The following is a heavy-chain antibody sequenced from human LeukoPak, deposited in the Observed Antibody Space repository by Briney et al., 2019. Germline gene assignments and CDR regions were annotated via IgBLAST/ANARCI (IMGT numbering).Heavy chain of an antibody. CDR3: ARGDGYCSGGSCMIFDY. CDR1: GYTFTGYY. CDR2: INPNSGGT. J-gene: IGHJ4*02. V-gene: IGHV1-2*02. D-gene: IGHD2-15*01. Sequence: GASVKVSCKASGYTFTGYYMHWVRQAPGQGLEWMGWINPNSGGTNYAQKFQGRVTMTRDTSISTAYMELSRLRSDDTAVYYCARGDGYCSGGSCMIFDYWGQGTLVTVSS.